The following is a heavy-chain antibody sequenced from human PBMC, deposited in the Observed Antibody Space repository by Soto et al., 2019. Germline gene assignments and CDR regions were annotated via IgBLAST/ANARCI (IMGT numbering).Heavy chain of an antibody. CDR1: GGSISSYF. Sequence: SETLSLTCTVSGGSISSYFWSWIRQPPGKGLEWIGYIYYTGSTNYNPSLKSRVTISVDTSKNQFSLQLSSVTAADTAVYYCATLTWYFDLWGRAPLVTVSS. V-gene: IGHV4-59*01. CDR2: IYYTGST. J-gene: IGHJ2*01. CDR3: ATLTWYFDL.